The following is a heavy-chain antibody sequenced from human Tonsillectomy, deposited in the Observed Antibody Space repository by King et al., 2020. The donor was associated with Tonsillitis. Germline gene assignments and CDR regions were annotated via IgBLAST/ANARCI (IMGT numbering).Heavy chain of an antibody. J-gene: IGHJ6*02. CDR2: ISSGGSTM. CDR3: ARRTGNYYYYGLDV. Sequence: VQLVQSGGGLVKPGGSLRLSCAASGFAFSDYYMSWIRQAPGKGLEWVSSISSGGSTMSYAASVMGRFTISRDNAKKSLHLQMNKLRVEDTAIYYCARRTGNYYYYGLDVWGQGTTVTVSS. CDR1: GFAFSDYY. V-gene: IGHV3-11*01.